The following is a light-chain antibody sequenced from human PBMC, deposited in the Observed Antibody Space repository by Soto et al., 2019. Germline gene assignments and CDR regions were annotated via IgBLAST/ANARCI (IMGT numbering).Light chain of an antibody. CDR1: QSISTW. V-gene: IGKV1-5*03. CDR3: QQYNSYST. CDR2: KAS. J-gene: IGKJ1*01. Sequence: IQMTQSQYALSANVKDRVTITCRASQSISTWLAWYQQKPGKAPKLLIYKASILETGVPSRFSGSGSGTEFTLTISSLQPDDFATYCCQQYNSYSTFGQGTKVDI.